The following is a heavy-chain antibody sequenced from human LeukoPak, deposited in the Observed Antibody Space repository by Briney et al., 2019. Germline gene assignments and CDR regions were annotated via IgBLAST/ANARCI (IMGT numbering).Heavy chain of an antibody. V-gene: IGHV3-66*04. CDR3: VRPKHSSTSWLHYGMDV. D-gene: IGHD2-2*01. Sequence: GGSLRLSCAASGFTVSSNYLSWVRQAPGKGLEWVSLIYSDGSTYYADSVRGRFTISRDNSKNTVYLQMNSLRAEDTAVFYCVRPKHSSTSWLHYGMDVWGQGTTVTVSS. CDR1: GFTVSSNY. CDR2: IYSDGST. J-gene: IGHJ6*02.